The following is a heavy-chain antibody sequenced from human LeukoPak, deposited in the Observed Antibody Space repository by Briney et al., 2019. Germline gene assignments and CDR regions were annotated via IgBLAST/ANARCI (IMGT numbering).Heavy chain of an antibody. CDR2: IRSKAYGGTT. V-gene: IGHV3-49*03. D-gene: IGHD5-18*01. Sequence: GGPLRLSCTASGFNFGDYAMSWFRQAPGKGLEWVGFIRSKAYGGTTEYAASVKGRFTISRDDYKSIAYLQMNSLKTEDTAVYYCTRARGYSYGYADVWGKGTTVTVSS. J-gene: IGHJ6*04. CDR1: GFNFGDYA. CDR3: TRARGYSYGYADV.